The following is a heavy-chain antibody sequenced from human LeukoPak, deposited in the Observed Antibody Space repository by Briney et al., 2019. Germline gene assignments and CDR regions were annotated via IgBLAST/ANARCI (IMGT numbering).Heavy chain of an antibody. CDR2: INPISGDA. CDR1: GFTFTDYY. CDR3: TREGSAAGTLDY. J-gene: IGHJ4*02. V-gene: IGHV1-2*07. D-gene: IGHD3-10*01. Sequence: GASVKVSCKASGFTFTDYYIHWVRQAPGQGLEWMGWINPISGDANYAHRFQGTVTMTRDTSISTVYMELSSLRSDDTAVYYCTREGSAAGTLDYWGQGTLVTVSS.